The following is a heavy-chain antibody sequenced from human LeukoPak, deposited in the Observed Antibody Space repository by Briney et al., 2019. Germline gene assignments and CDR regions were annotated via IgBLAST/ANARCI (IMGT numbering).Heavy chain of an antibody. CDR3: VRPDRIFGVPAAFDA. CDR2: IIPKYSAS. CDR1: GGSFSDYP. Sequence: SVKVSCKASGGSFSDYPINWVRQAPGQGREWLGVIIPKYSASNYAQAFQGRVTITADESTNTVYMERSGMRPDETAVYYCVRPDRIFGVPAAFDAWGQGTLVAVSS. J-gene: IGHJ3*01. D-gene: IGHD3-3*02. V-gene: IGHV1-69*13.